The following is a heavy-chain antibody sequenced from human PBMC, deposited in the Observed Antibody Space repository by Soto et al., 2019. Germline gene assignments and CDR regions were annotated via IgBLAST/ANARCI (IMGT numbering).Heavy chain of an antibody. CDR2: IYPGDSDT. V-gene: IGHV5-51*01. Sequence: GEPREITCKSSGYRLTTYCIVWVLQMPGKGLEWMGNIYPGDSDTKYSPSFQGQVTISADKSISTAYLQWSSLKASDTAMYYCARRESSSFYYGMDVWGQGTTVTVSS. CDR3: ARRESSSFYYGMDV. CDR1: GYRLTTYC. J-gene: IGHJ6*02. D-gene: IGHD6-6*01.